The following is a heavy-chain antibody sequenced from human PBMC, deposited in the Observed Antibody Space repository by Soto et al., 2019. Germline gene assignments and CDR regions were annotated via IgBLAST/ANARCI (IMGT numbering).Heavy chain of an antibody. CDR2: IIPIFGTA. V-gene: IGHV1-69*01. CDR3: ARGAVNCSGGSCYPSDAFDI. Sequence: QVQLVQSGAEVKKPGSSVKVSCKASGGTFSSYAISWVRQAPGQGLEWMGGIIPIFGTANYAQKFQGRVTITADESTSTAYMELSSLRSEDTAVYYCARGAVNCSGGSCYPSDAFDIWGQGTMVTVSS. J-gene: IGHJ3*02. CDR1: GGTFSSYA. D-gene: IGHD2-15*01.